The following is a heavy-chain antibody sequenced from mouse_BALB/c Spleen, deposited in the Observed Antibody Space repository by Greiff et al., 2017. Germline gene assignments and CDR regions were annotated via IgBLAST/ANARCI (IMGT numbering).Heavy chain of an antibody. Sequence: DVKLVESGGGLVQPGGSRKLSCAASGFTFSSFGMHWVRQAPEKGLEWVAYISSGSSTIYYADTVKGRFTISRDNPKNTLFLQMTSLRSEDTAMYYCARDYDGYLGYFDVWGAGTTVTVSS. CDR3: ARDYDGYLGYFDV. J-gene: IGHJ1*01. CDR1: GFTFSSFG. D-gene: IGHD2-3*01. CDR2: ISSGSSTI. V-gene: IGHV5-17*02.